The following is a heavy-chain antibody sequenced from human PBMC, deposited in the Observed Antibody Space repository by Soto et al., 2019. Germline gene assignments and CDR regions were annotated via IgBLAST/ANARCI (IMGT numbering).Heavy chain of an antibody. CDR2: ISGSGGST. V-gene: IGHV3-23*01. D-gene: IGHD1-20*01. Sequence: GGSLRLSCAASGGTFSRYAVSWVRQAPGKGLEWVSAISGSGGSTYYADSVKGRFTISRDNSKNTLYLQMNSLRAEDTAVYYCAKPINSSCYLVTAIRDSFDIRGQGPTVSVS. CDR3: AKPINSSCYLVTAIRDSFDI. J-gene: IGHJ3*02. CDR1: GGTFSRYA.